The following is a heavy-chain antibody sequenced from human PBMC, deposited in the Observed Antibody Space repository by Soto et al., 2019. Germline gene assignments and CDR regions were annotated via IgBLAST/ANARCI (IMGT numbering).Heavy chain of an antibody. Sequence: DVQLVESGGGLVKPGESLRLSCAASGFTFNSHTMTWVRQTTGKGLEWVSSIGSNGRDTYYPDSRGGRFTISRDNAKNSLFLQMDSLRAEDTAVYYCLKGGWGHVLAAWGQGTTVTVSS. J-gene: IGHJ6*02. CDR2: IGSNGRDT. CDR1: GFTFNSHT. D-gene: IGHD3-16*01. CDR3: LKGGWGHVLAA. V-gene: IGHV3-21*06.